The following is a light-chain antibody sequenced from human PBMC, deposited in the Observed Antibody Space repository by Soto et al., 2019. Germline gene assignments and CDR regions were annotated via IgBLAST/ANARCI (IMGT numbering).Light chain of an antibody. CDR1: QTISSW. CDR3: QQSYNSPQT. Sequence: DIQMTQPPPTLCGSVGGRGTITWRGSQTISSWLAWYQQKPGKPPRLLIYAASSLQSGVPSRFSGSGSGTDFTLTISSLQPEDFATYSCQQSYNSPQTFGRGTKWIS. J-gene: IGKJ1*01. V-gene: IGKV1-39*01. CDR2: AAS.